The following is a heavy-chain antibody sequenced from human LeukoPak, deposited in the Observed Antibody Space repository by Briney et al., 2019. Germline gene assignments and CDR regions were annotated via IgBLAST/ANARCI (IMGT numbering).Heavy chain of an antibody. V-gene: IGHV1-2*02. CDR3: ARGADMTMVRGVIGDYYNYGMDV. D-gene: IGHD3-10*01. CDR1: GYTFIDYY. CDR2: INPNSGGT. J-gene: IGHJ6*02. Sequence: ASVKVSCKASGYTFIDYYMQWVRQAPGQGLEWMGWINPNSGGTNLAQKFQGRVTMTRDTSTSTAHMELSRVRSDDTAVYYCARGADMTMVRGVIGDYYNYGMDVWGQGTTVTVSS.